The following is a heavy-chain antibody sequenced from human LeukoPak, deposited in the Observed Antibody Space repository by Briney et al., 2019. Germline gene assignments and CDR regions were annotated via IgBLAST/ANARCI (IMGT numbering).Heavy chain of an antibody. CDR1: GFTFGDYA. J-gene: IGHJ3*02. CDR3: TRGDHNWNDYRTPFDI. D-gene: IGHD1-1*01. CDR2: IRSKAYGGTT. Sequence: PGRSLRLSCTASGFTFGDYAMSWFRQAPGKGLEWVGFIRSKAYGGTTEYAASVKGRFTISRDDSKSIAYLQMNSLKTEDTAVYYCTRGDHNWNDYRTPFDIWGQGTMVTVSS. V-gene: IGHV3-49*03.